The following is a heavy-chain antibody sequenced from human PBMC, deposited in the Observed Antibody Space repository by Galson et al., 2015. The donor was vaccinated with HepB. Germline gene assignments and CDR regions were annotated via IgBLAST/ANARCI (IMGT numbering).Heavy chain of an antibody. D-gene: IGHD1-7*01. CDR2: IYTSGST. J-gene: IGHJ4*02. V-gene: IGHV4-4*07. Sequence: SETLSLTCTVSGGSISSYYWSWIRQPAGKGLEWIGRIYTSGSTNYNPSLKSRVTMSVDTSKNQFSLKLSSVTAADTAVYYCARGGPITGTYKLFDYWGQGTLVTVSS. CDR1: GGSISSYY. CDR3: ARGGPITGTYKLFDY.